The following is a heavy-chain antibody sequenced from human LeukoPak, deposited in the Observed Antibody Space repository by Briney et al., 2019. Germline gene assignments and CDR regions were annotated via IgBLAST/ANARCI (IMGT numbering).Heavy chain of an antibody. CDR2: IYYSGST. D-gene: IGHD5-24*01. CDR1: GGSISSYY. CDR3: ARDLEGRDGYNFYY. V-gene: IGHV4-59*01. J-gene: IGHJ4*02. Sequence: SETLSLTCTVSGGSISSYYWSWIRQPPGKGLEWIGYIYYSGSTNYNPSLKSRVTISVDTSKNQFSLKLSSVTAADTAVYYCARDLEGRDGYNFYYWGQGTLVTVSS.